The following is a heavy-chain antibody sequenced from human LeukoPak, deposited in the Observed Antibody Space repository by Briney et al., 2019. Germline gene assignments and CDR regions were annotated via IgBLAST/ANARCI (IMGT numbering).Heavy chain of an antibody. J-gene: IGHJ4*02. Sequence: GGSLRLSCAASGFTFSNYWMHWVRQAPGKGLVWVSRIKGDGSHTIYADSVKGRFTISRDNAKNSLYLQMNSLRAEDTAVYYCARSYDSSGYYYSYYFDYWGQGTLVTVSS. D-gene: IGHD3-22*01. CDR3: ARSYDSSGYYYSYYFDY. V-gene: IGHV3-74*01. CDR2: IKGDGSHT. CDR1: GFTFSNYW.